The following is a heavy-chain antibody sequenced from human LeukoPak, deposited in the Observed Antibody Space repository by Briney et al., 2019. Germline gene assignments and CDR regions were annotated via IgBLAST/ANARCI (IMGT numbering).Heavy chain of an antibody. CDR2: INPSGGST. CDR3: ARDQSSGSSLLY. V-gene: IGHV1-46*01. D-gene: IGHD1-26*01. Sequence: GASVKVSCKASGYTFTSYYIHWVRQAPGQGLEWMVIINPSGGSTSYAQKFQGRVTMTRDMSTSTVYMELSSLSSEDTAVYYCARDQSSGSSLLYWGQGTLVTVSS. J-gene: IGHJ4*02. CDR1: GYTFTSYY.